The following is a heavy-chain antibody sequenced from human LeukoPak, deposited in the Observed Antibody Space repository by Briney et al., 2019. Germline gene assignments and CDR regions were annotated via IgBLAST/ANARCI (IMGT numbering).Heavy chain of an antibody. V-gene: IGHV3-74*01. CDR3: ARDSGDTAMGFDY. Sequence: GGSLRLSCAASGFTFRNFWMYWVRQAPGKGLVWVSRINGDGSSTNYADSVKGRFTITRDNAKNTLYLQMNSLRAEDTAVYYCARDSGDTAMGFDYWGQGTLVTVSS. J-gene: IGHJ4*02. CDR2: INGDGSST. D-gene: IGHD5-18*01. CDR1: GFTFRNFW.